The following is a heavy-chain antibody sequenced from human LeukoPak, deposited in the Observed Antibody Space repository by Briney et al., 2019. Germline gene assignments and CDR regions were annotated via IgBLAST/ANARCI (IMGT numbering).Heavy chain of an antibody. J-gene: IGHJ4*02. Sequence: PSETLSLTCAVSGYSISSDYHWGWIRQPPGKGLEWIGAMHHSGSTYYNPSLKSRVTISVDTSKNQVSLKLNSVTAADTAVYYCARDRSYYTFDYWAQGTLVIVSA. CDR2: MHHSGST. CDR1: GYSISSDYH. CDR3: ARDRSYYTFDY. D-gene: IGHD3-10*01. V-gene: IGHV4-38-2*02.